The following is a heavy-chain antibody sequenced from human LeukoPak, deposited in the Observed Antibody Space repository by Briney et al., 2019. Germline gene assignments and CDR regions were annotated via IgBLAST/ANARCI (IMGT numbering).Heavy chain of an antibody. J-gene: IGHJ3*01. CDR2: MYYTGST. D-gene: IGHD2-2*01. CDR3: ARAPADIVVVPAAIDAFDV. V-gene: IGHV4-59*01. CDR1: GGSISRYF. Sequence: SETLSLTCTVSGGSISRYFWSWIRQTPGKGLEWIGYMYYTGSTNYNPSLKSRATMSVDTSKNHFSLKLSSVTAADTAVYYCARAPADIVVVPAAIDAFDVWGQGTMVSVSS.